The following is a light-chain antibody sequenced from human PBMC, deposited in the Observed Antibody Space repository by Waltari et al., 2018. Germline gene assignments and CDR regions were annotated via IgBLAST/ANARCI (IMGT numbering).Light chain of an antibody. CDR1: GSNIGAGYD. CDR3: QSYDTSLSVV. CDR2: GST. J-gene: IGLJ3*02. V-gene: IGLV1-40*01. Sequence: QSVLTQPPSVSGAPGQRVTISCTGRGSNIGAGYDVPWYQQLPRAAPKLLIYGSTSRPLGVPARFCGSTSGTSASLAIIGLQAEDEADYYCQSYDTSLSVVFGGGTKLTVL.